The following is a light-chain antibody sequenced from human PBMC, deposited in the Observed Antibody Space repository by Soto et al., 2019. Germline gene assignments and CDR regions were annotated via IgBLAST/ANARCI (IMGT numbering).Light chain of an antibody. J-gene: IGKJ2*01. Sequence: DIQMTQSPSSLSASVGDRVTITCRASQSISNYLNWYQHKPGKAPNLLIYAASTLQSGVPSRFSGSRSGTDFTLTITHLQPEDFASYYCQQSYTSPPTLGQGTKLEIK. CDR2: AAS. V-gene: IGKV1-39*01. CDR3: QQSYTSPPT. CDR1: QSISNY.